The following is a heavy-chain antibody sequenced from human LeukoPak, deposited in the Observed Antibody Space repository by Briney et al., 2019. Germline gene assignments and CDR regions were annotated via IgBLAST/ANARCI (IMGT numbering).Heavy chain of an antibody. V-gene: IGHV4-59*01. CDR2: IYYSGST. CDR3: ARSRLYCSGGSCYSDFDY. CDR1: GGSISGYY. Sequence: SETLSLTCTVSGGSISGYYWNWSRQPPGKGVEWIGYIYYSGSTYYNPSLKSRVTISVDTSKNQFSLKLSSVTAADTAVYYCARSRLYCSGGSCYSDFDYWGQGTLVTVSS. J-gene: IGHJ4*02. D-gene: IGHD2-15*01.